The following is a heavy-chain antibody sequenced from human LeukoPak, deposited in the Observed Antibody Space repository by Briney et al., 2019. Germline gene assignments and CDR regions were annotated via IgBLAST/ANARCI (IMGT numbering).Heavy chain of an antibody. V-gene: IGHV3-23*01. CDR3: ARGQGYDFWSGYPH. D-gene: IGHD3-3*01. J-gene: IGHJ4*02. Sequence: GGSLRLSCAASGFTFSSYAMSWVRQAPGKGLEWVSAISGSGGSTYYADSVKGRFTISRDNAKNSLYLQMNSLRAEDTAVYYCARGQGYDFWSGYPHWGQGTLVTVSS. CDR2: ISGSGGST. CDR1: GFTFSSYA.